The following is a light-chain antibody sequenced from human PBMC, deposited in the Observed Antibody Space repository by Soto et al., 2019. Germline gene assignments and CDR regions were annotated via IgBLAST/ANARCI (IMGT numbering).Light chain of an antibody. CDR2: GAS. V-gene: IGKV3-15*01. J-gene: IGKJ1*01. Sequence: EIVMTHSPCALAVSPRERATLSCRPSQSVGSNVAWYQQKPGQGPRLLIYGASSRATGIPARVSGSGSGTDFTLTISSLQSDDVGIYYCQQYNERPPWTFGQGTKVDIK. CDR1: QSVGSN. CDR3: QQYNERPPWT.